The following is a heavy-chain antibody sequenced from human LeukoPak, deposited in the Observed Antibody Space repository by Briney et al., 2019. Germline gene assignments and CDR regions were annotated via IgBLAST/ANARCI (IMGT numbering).Heavy chain of an antibody. CDR2: INHSGST. CDR3: ARAHSSGYLGY. Sequence: SETLSLTCAVYGGSFSGYYWSWIRQPPGKGLEWIGEINHSGSTNYNPSLKSRVTISVDTSKNPFSLKLSSVTAADTAVYYCARAHSSGYLGYWGQGTLVTVSS. CDR1: GGSFSGYY. D-gene: IGHD6-19*01. V-gene: IGHV4-34*01. J-gene: IGHJ4*02.